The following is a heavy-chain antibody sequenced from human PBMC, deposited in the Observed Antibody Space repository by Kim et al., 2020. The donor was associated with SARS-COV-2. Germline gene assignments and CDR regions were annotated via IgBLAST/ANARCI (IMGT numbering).Heavy chain of an antibody. CDR3: ARGGGRGYDQGYFFDY. V-gene: IGHV3-48*02. D-gene: IGHD5-12*01. J-gene: IGHJ4*02. Sequence: SVKGRFTNARENAKNALYLQMSSLGNEDTAVFYCARGGGRGYDQGYFFDYWGQGTLVTVSS.